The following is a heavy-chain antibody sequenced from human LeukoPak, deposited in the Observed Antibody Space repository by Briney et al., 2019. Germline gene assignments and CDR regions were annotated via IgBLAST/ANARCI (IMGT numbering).Heavy chain of an antibody. J-gene: IGHJ1*01. D-gene: IGHD6-13*01. CDR3: ARVLGSWYPEYFQH. Sequence: GGSLRLSCAASGFTVSSNYMSWVRQAPGKGLEWVSVIYSGGSTYYADSVKGRFTISRDDSKNTLYLQMNSLRAEDTAVYYCARVLGSWYPEYFQHWGQGTLVTVSS. V-gene: IGHV3-53*01. CDR2: IYSGGST. CDR1: GFTVSSNY.